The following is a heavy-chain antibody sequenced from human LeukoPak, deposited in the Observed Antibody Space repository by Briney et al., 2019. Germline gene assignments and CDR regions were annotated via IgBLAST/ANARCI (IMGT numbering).Heavy chain of an antibody. D-gene: IGHD3-22*01. CDR1: GFTFSDYT. CDR3: ARSTYYYDSSGYYRGDYFDS. V-gene: IGHV3-30*04. Sequence: PGRPLRLSCAASGFTFSDYTIHWVRQAPGKGLEWVAVISNDGSKRYYADSVKGRFPISRDTSKNTLYLQLNSLRPEDTAVYYCARSTYYYDSSGYYRGDYFDSWGQGTLVTVSS. CDR2: ISNDGSKR. J-gene: IGHJ4*02.